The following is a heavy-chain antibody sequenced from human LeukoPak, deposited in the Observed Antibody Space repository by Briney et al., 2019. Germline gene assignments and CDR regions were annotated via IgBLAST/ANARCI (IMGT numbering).Heavy chain of an antibody. CDR3: ARYGYVYNAGVH. Sequence: GGSLRLSCAPSGFTFSDYTTNSVRQAPGKGLEWVSYISSRSTTINYADSVRGRFTISRDNAKNSLYLQMNSLRDEDTAVYYCARYGYVYNAGVHWRREPLVTVSS. V-gene: IGHV3-48*02. J-gene: IGHJ4*02. CDR1: GFTFSDYT. CDR2: ISSRSTTI. D-gene: IGHD5-18*01.